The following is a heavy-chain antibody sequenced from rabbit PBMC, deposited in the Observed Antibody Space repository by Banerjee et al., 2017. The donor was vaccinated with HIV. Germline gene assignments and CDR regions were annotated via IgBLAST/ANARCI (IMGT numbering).Heavy chain of an antibody. CDR2: IVPIFGVT. Sequence: QLVESGGGLVQPGGSLKLSCEASGFDFSSYSMSWVRQAPGKGLEWIGYIVPIFGVTYYATWVNGRFTISSHNAQNTLYLQLNSLTAADTATYFCARDGAGGSYFALWGQGTLVTVS. CDR1: GFDFSSYS. CDR3: ARDGAGGSYFAL. V-gene: IGHV1S7*01. D-gene: IGHD8-1*01. J-gene: IGHJ3*01.